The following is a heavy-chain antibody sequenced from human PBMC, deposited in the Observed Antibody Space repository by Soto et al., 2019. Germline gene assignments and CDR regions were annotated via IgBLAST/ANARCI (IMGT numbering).Heavy chain of an antibody. CDR3: ARGSYGAGSDY. J-gene: IGHJ4*02. V-gene: IGHV4-30-2*01. D-gene: IGHD3-10*01. CDR2: VFHSGST. CDR1: GGSISSGGYS. Sequence: SETLSLTCAVSGGSISSGGYSWSWIRQPPGKGLEWIGYVFHSGSTYYSPSLKSRVTISIDGSKSQFSLKLTSVTAADTAVYYCARGSYGAGSDYWGQGILVTVSS.